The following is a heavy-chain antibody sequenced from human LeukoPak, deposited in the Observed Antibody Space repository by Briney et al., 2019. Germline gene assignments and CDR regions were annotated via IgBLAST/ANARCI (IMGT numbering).Heavy chain of an antibody. D-gene: IGHD4-23*01. V-gene: IGHV1-69*04. Sequence: SVKVSCKASGGTFSSYAISWVRQAPGQGLEWIGRIIPILGIANYAQKFQGRVTITADKSTSTAYMELSSLRSEDTAVYYCAREEYGGNGNYYYGMDVWGQGTTVTVSS. CDR2: IIPILGIA. J-gene: IGHJ6*02. CDR3: AREEYGGNGNYYYGMDV. CDR1: GGTFSSYA.